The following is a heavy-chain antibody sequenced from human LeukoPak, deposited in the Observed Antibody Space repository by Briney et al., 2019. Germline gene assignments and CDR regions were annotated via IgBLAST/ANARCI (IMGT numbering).Heavy chain of an antibody. Sequence: ASVKVSCKASGYTFTSYGISWVRQAPGQGLEWMGWISAYNGNTNYAQKLQGRVTMTTDTSTSTAYMELRSLRSDDTAVYYCARVSASLYYDFWSGYRQSFDYWGQGTLVTVSS. CDR2: ISAYNGNT. CDR1: GYTFTSYG. D-gene: IGHD3-3*01. J-gene: IGHJ4*02. CDR3: ARVSASLYYDFWSGYRQSFDY. V-gene: IGHV1-18*01.